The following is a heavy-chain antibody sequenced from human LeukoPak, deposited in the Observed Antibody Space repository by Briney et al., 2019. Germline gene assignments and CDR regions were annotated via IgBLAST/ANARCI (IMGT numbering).Heavy chain of an antibody. Sequence: ASVKVSCKASGYTFTSYGISWVRPAPGQGLEWMGWISAYNGNTNYAQKLQGRVTMTTDTSTSTAYMELRSLRSDDTAVYYCARGQYSSSWSEYYYYGMDVWGQGTTVTVSS. CDR1: GYTFTSYG. J-gene: IGHJ6*02. D-gene: IGHD6-13*01. V-gene: IGHV1-18*01. CDR2: ISAYNGNT. CDR3: ARGQYSSSWSEYYYYGMDV.